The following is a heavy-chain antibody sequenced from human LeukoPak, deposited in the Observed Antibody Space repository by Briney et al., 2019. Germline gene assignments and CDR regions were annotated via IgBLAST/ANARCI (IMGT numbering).Heavy chain of an antibody. V-gene: IGHV3-53*01. J-gene: IGHJ2*01. CDR2: IYSGGST. CDR1: GFTVSSNY. Sequence: AGGSLRLSCAASGFTVSSNYMSWVRQAPGKGLEWVSVIYSGGSTYYADSVKGRFTISRDNSKNTLYLQMNSLRAEDTAAYYCARDRDRGYLYFDLWGRGTLVTVSS. CDR3: ARDRDRGYLYFDL. D-gene: IGHD3-22*01.